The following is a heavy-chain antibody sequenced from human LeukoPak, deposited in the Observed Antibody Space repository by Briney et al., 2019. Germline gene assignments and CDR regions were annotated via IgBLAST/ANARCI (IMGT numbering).Heavy chain of an antibody. J-gene: IGHJ5*02. D-gene: IGHD3-16*02. V-gene: IGHV1-2*02. CDR1: GYTLTGYY. CDR3: ARDKLGLGELSLYDQ. CDR2: MNPNSGGT. Sequence: ASVKVSCKASGYTLTGYYMHWVRQAPGQGLEWMGWMNPNSGGTKYQGRVTMTRDTSISTAYMELCRLRSDDTAMYYCARDKLGLGELSLYDQWGQGTLVTVFS.